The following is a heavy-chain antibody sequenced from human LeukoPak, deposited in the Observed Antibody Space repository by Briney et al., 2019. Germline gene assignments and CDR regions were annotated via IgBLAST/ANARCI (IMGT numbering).Heavy chain of an antibody. CDR2: ITGSGDGT. CDR1: GFTFSSHA. Sequence: PGGSLRLSCAASGFTFSSHAMMWVRQAPGKRLEWISSITGSGDGTYYADSVRGRFTISRDNSENTLYLQVSSLRAEDTAVYFCVKGFVHPTYYFDYWGQGTLVTVSS. CDR3: VKGFVHPTYYFDY. J-gene: IGHJ4*02. V-gene: IGHV3-23*01. D-gene: IGHD3-10*01.